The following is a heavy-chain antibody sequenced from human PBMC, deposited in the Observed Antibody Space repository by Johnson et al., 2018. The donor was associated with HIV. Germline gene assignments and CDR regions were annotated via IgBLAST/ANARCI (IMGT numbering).Heavy chain of an antibody. CDR2: ISFDGSNK. D-gene: IGHD3-22*01. CDR1: GLNFSDYC. J-gene: IGHJ3*02. V-gene: IGHV3-30*03. CDR3: ARDSKARFPTITMIDAFDI. Sequence: QVQLVESGGGVVQPGMFVRLSCAASGLNFSDYCMHWVRQAPGKGLEWVAVISFDGSNKYYADSVKGRFIISRDNSKNSLYLQMNSLRAEDTAVYYCARDSKARFPTITMIDAFDIWGQGTMVTVSS.